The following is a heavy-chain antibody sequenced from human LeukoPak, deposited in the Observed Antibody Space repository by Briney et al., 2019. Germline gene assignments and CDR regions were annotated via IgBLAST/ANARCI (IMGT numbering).Heavy chain of an antibody. CDR3: ASSPSQLLPRIDY. J-gene: IGHJ4*02. Sequence: GGPLRLSCAASGFTFRDYYMSWIRQAPGKGLAWVSYISSSGSTIYYADSVKGRFTISRDNAKNSLYLQMNSLRAEDTAVYYCASSPSQLLPRIDYWGQGTLVTVSS. V-gene: IGHV3-11*04. CDR2: ISSSGSTI. CDR1: GFTFRDYY. D-gene: IGHD2-2*01.